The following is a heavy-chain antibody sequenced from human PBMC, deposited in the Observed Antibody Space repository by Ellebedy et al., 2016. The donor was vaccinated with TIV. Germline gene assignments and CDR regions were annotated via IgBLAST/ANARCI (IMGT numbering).Heavy chain of an antibody. J-gene: IGHJ6*02. V-gene: IGHV3-13*01. CDR3: ARGEQQLVSGYYYYCGMDV. D-gene: IGHD6-13*01. CDR1: GFTFSSYG. Sequence: PGGSLRLSCAASGFTFSSYGMHWVRQPTGKGLEWVSAIGTAGDTYYPGSVKGRFTISRDNAKNSLYLQMNSLGAGDTAVYYCARGEQQLVSGYYYYCGMDVWGQGTTVTVSS. CDR2: IGTAGDT.